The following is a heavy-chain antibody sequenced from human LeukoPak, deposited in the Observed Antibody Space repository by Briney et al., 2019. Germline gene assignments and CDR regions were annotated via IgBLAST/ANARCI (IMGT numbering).Heavy chain of an antibody. CDR2: IRSSGSPI. Sequence: GGSLRLSCAASGFTFSSYSMNWVRQAPGKGLEWVSYIRSSGSPIYYADSVRGRFTISRDNAKNSLYLQMNSLRDEDTAVYYCAVAYYYGSGDAFDIWGQGTKVTVSS. J-gene: IGHJ3*02. CDR3: AVAYYYGSGDAFDI. V-gene: IGHV3-48*02. D-gene: IGHD3-10*01. CDR1: GFTFSSYS.